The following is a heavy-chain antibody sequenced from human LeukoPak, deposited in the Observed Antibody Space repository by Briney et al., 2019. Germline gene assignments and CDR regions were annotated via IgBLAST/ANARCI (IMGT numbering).Heavy chain of an antibody. CDR1: GFTFDDYG. J-gene: IGHJ3*02. V-gene: IGHV3-20*04. D-gene: IGHD1-14*01. Sequence: GGSLRLYCAASGFTFDDYGMSWVRQAPGKGLEWVSGINWNGGSTGYADSVKGRFTISRDNSKNTLYLQMNSLRAEDTAVYYCARPEPGGAFDIWGQGTMVTVSS. CDR2: INWNGGST. CDR3: ARPEPGGAFDI.